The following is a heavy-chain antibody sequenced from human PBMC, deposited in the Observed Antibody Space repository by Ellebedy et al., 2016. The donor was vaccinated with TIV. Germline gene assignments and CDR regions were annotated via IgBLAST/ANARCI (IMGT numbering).Heavy chain of an antibody. CDR3: ASLETPGGYPDYYGMDV. CDR1: GYSFTSYW. J-gene: IGHJ6*02. V-gene: IGHV5-51*01. Sequence: GESLKISXKGSGYSFTSYWIGWVRQMPGKGLEWMGIIYPGDSDTRYSPSFQGQVTISADKSISTAYLQWSSLKASDTAMYYCASLETPGGYPDYYGMDVWGQGTTVTVSS. D-gene: IGHD5-12*01. CDR2: IYPGDSDT.